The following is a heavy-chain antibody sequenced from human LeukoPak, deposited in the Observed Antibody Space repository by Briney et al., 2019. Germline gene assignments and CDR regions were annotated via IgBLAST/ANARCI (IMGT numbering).Heavy chain of an antibody. CDR1: GFTFSSYS. Sequence: GGSLRLSCAASGFTFSSYSMNWVRQAPGKGLEWVSSISSSSSYIYYADSVKGRFTISRDNSKNTLYLQMNSLRAEDTAVYYCARDKRIYDFWSGSYYYMDVWGKGTTVTVSS. D-gene: IGHD3-3*01. J-gene: IGHJ6*03. CDR2: ISSSSSYI. V-gene: IGHV3-21*01. CDR3: ARDKRIYDFWSGSYYYMDV.